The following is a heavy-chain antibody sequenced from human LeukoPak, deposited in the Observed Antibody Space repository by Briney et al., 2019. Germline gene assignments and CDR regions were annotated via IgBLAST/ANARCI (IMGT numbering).Heavy chain of an antibody. D-gene: IGHD1-14*01. Sequence: ASVKVSCKASGYTFTSYDINWVRQATGQGLEWMGWMNPNSDNTGYAQKFQGRVTMTRNTSISTAYMELSSLRSEDTAVYYCAREGPTENQYYYYYYYMDVWGKGTTVTVSS. V-gene: IGHV1-8*01. CDR3: AREGPTENQYYYYYYYMDV. CDR1: GYTFTSYD. J-gene: IGHJ6*03. CDR2: MNPNSDNT.